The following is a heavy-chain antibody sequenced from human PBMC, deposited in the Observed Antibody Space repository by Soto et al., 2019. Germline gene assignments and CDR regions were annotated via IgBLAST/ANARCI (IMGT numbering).Heavy chain of an antibody. CDR1: GGSVSSGGHS. Sequence: QLQLQESGSGHVKPSETLSLTCVVSGGSVSSGGHSWSWIRQSPGKGLEWVGSIYQSEYAYYSPSLRSRVASSVDRSSNQVSLRMTSMTAADTAIYYCARGDTRLGELSHNFWGQGTLVTVSS. CDR2: IYQSEYA. J-gene: IGHJ4*02. V-gene: IGHV4-30-2*06. D-gene: IGHD3-16*02. CDR3: ARGDTRLGELSHNF.